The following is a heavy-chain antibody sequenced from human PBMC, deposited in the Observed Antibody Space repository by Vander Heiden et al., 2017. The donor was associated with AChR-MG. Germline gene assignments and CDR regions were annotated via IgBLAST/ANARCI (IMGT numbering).Heavy chain of an antibody. Sequence: QVQLVQSGAEVKKPGSSVKVSCKASGGTFSSYTISWVRQAPEKGFGGRGRSFPILGKANTEKSFQGRVTITAKKPRSKAYMGLSSLRSEDRAVYYCARDRGVGATGKFDYWGQGTLVTVSS. CDR1: GGTFSSYT. V-gene: IGHV1-69*08. CDR3: ARDRGVGATGKFDY. J-gene: IGHJ4*02. D-gene: IGHD1-26*01. CDR2: SFPILGKA.